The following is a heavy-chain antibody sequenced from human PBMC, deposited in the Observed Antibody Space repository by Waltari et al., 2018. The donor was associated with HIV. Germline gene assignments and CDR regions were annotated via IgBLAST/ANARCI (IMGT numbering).Heavy chain of an antibody. CDR1: GGSISRSSYD. Sequence: QLQLQESGPGLVKPSETLSLTCTVSGGSISRSSYDWGWIRQPPGKGLEWIGSIYYSGSTYYNPSLKSRVTISVDTSKNQFSLKLSSVTAADTAVYYCARTSRGPSAFDIWGQGTMVTVSS. D-gene: IGHD6-6*01. V-gene: IGHV4-39*01. CDR3: ARTSRGPSAFDI. CDR2: IYYSGST. J-gene: IGHJ3*02.